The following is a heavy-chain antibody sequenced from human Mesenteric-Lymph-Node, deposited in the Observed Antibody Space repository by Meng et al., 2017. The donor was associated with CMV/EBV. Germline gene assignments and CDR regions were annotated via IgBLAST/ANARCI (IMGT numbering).Heavy chain of an antibody. D-gene: IGHD2-2*02. CDR1: GFTFSNYW. CDR2: IKQDGSEK. CDR3: ARDVGIGYCSSTSCYIHNYYGMDV. V-gene: IGHV3-7*01. J-gene: IGHJ6*02. Sequence: GESLKISCEASGFTFSNYWVHWVRQAPGKGLEWVANIKQDGSEKYYVDSVKGRFTISRDNAKNSLYLQMNSLRAEDTAVYYCARDVGIGYCSSTSCYIHNYYGMDVWGQGTTVTVSS.